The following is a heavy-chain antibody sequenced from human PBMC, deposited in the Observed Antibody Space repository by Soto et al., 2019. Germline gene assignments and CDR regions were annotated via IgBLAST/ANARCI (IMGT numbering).Heavy chain of an antibody. CDR3: ARGGYYDTTWGKLSHYGLDV. CDR1: GYTFIRYG. J-gene: IGHJ6*02. V-gene: IGHV1-18*01. D-gene: IGHD3-16*01. Sequence: QVQLAQSTGEVKKPGASVRVSCKATGYTFIRYGIAWVRQAPGQGFEWMGWISPYNDHTVYAQKFQGRVTMTADTSTTTVCMNLTGLKSGDTAVYYCARGGYYDTTWGKLSHYGLDVWGQGTSVSVSS. CDR2: ISPYNDHT.